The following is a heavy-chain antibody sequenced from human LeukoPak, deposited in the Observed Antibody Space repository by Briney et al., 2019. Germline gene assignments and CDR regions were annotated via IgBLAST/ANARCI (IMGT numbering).Heavy chain of an antibody. V-gene: IGHV3-49*03. D-gene: IGHD3-3*01. CDR1: GFTFGDYA. Sequence: PGGSLRLSCTASGFTFGDYAMSWFRQAPGKGLEWVGFIRSKAYGGTTEYAASVKGRFTISRDNSKNTLYLQMNSLRAEDTAVYYCAKVGFWSGYSDYWGQGTLVTVSS. CDR2: IRSKAYGGTT. J-gene: IGHJ4*02. CDR3: AKVGFWSGYSDY.